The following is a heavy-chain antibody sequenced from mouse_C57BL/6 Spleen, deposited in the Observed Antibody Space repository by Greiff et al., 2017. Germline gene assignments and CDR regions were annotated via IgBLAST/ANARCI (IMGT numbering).Heavy chain of an antibody. CDR2: ISSGSSTI. Sequence: DVKLVESGGGLVKPGGSLKLSCAASGFTFSDYGMHWVRQAPEKGLEWVAYISSGSSTIYYADTVKGRFTISRDNAKNTLFLQMTSLRSEDTAMYYCARPYGNYLYAMDYWGQGTSVTVSS. CDR3: ARPYGNYLYAMDY. V-gene: IGHV5-17*01. D-gene: IGHD2-1*01. CDR1: GFTFSDYG. J-gene: IGHJ4*01.